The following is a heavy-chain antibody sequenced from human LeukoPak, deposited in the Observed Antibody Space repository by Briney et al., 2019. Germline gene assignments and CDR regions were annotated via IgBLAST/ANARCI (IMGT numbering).Heavy chain of an antibody. D-gene: IGHD3-22*01. V-gene: IGHV3-49*03. Sequence: GGSLRLSCTASGFTFGDYAMSWFRQAPGKGLEWVGFIRSKAYGGTAEYAASVKGRFTISRDDSKSIAYLQMNSLKTEDTAVYYCTREVVVTGEYYFDYWGQGTLVTVSS. CDR2: IRSKAYGGTA. J-gene: IGHJ4*02. CDR1: GFTFGDYA. CDR3: TREVVVTGEYYFDY.